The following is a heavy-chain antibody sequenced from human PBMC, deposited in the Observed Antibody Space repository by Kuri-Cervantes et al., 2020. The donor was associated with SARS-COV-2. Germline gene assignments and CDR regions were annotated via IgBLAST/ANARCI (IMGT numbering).Heavy chain of an antibody. J-gene: IGHJ4*02. Sequence: GESLKISCAASGFTFSSYSMNWVRQAPGKGLEWVSSISSSSSYIYYADSVKGRFTISRDNAKNSLYLQMNSLRAEDTAVYYCAKGGILRSYYVFDYWGQGTLVTVSS. CDR2: ISSSSSYI. V-gene: IGHV3-21*01. D-gene: IGHD1-26*01. CDR1: GFTFSSYS. CDR3: AKGGILRSYYVFDY.